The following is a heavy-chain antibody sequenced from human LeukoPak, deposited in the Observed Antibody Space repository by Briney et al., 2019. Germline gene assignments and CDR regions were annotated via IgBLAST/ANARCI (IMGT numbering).Heavy chain of an antibody. CDR3: AKDLSLYCGGDCYRNEFYFDY. D-gene: IGHD2-21*02. CDR2: ISGSGGST. V-gene: IGHV3-23*01. Sequence: GGSLRLSCAASGFTFSSYAMSWVRQAPGKGLEWVSAISGSGGSTYYADSVKGRFTISRDKSKNTLYLQMNSLRAEDTAVYYCAKDLSLYCGGDCYRNEFYFDYWGQGTLVTVSS. J-gene: IGHJ4*02. CDR1: GFTFSSYA.